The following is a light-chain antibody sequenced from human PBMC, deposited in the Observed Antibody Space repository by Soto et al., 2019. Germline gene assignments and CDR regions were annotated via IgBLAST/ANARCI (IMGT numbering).Light chain of an antibody. Sequence: DIQMTQSPSTLSASVGDRVTITCRASQSISSWLAWYQQKPGKAPKVLIFDASSLESEVPSRFSGSGSATEFTLTISSLQPDDFATYYCQQYSTYPWTFGQGTKVDI. CDR1: QSISSW. CDR3: QQYSTYPWT. CDR2: DAS. J-gene: IGKJ1*01. V-gene: IGKV1-5*01.